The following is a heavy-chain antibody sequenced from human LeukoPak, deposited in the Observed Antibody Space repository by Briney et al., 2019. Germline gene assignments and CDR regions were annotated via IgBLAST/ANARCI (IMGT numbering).Heavy chain of an antibody. CDR2: ISAYNGNT. CDR3: ASGRYDYVWGSYRLSSFDY. D-gene: IGHD3-16*02. V-gene: IGHV1-18*01. Sequence: ASVKDSPKASGYTFTSYGINWVRQTPGQGLEWMGWISAYNGNTKYAQKVQGRITMTTDTSTSTVYMEMRSLRSDDTAVYYCASGRYDYVWGSYRLSSFDYWGQGTLVTVSS. CDR1: GYTFTSYG. J-gene: IGHJ4*02.